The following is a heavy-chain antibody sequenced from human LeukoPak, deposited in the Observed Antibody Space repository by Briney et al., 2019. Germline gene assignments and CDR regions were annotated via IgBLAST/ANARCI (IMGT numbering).Heavy chain of an antibody. V-gene: IGHV3-64*01. CDR3: AREQIYYYYMDV. D-gene: IGHD5-12*01. J-gene: IGHJ6*03. CDR1: GFTLSTYG. Sequence: SGGSLRLSCAASGFTLSTYGMHWVRQAPGKGLEYVSGISSDGGSTYYASSVKGRFIISRDNSKNMLYLQVGSLRAEDMAVYYCAREQIYYYYMDVWGKGTTVTVSS. CDR2: ISSDGGST.